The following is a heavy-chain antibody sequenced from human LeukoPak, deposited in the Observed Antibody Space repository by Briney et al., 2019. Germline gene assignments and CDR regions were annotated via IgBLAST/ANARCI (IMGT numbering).Heavy chain of an antibody. CDR2: IYPGDSDT. J-gene: IGHJ4*02. D-gene: IGHD4-17*01. V-gene: IGHV5-51*01. CDR3: ARLGTTVTLPTDY. CDR1: GYSFSSYW. Sequence: GESLKISCEGSGYSFSSYWIGWVRQMPGKGLEWMGIIYPGDSDTRYSPSFQGQVTISADKSVSTAYLQWSSLKASDTAMYYCARLGTTVTLPTDYWGQGTLVTVSS.